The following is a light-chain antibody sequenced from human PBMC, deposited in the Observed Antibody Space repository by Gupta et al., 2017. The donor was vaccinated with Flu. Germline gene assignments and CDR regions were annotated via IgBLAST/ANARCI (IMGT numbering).Light chain of an antibody. CDR1: SGSIGLNY. V-gene: IGLV6-57*01. Sequence: NFMLTQPPSLPQSPGVTVAISCTRSSGSIGLNYVQWYRQRPGTSPKNVIYEDDQRASGVPDRFSGSIDRSSNSASLTISGLMTEDEAYYYCQSYEVFGGGTKLTVL. CDR2: EDD. CDR3: QSYEV. J-gene: IGLJ2*01.